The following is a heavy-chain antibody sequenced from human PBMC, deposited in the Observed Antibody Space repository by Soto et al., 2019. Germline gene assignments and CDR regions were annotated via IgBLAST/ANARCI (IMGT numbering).Heavy chain of an antibody. Sequence: PGESLRICCRGSGCSFTSYWISWVRQMTGKGLEWMGRIDPSDSYTNYSPSFQGHVTISADKSISTAYLQWSSLKASDTAMYYCARTTESSSSHYYYYGMDVWGQGTTVTVSS. CDR1: GCSFTSYW. CDR3: ARTTESSSSHYYYYGMDV. V-gene: IGHV5-10-1*01. CDR2: IDPSDSYT. J-gene: IGHJ6*02. D-gene: IGHD6-6*01.